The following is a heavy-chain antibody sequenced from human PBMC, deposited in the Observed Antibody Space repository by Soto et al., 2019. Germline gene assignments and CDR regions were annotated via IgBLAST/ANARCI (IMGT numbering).Heavy chain of an antibody. CDR2: MNPNSCNT. D-gene: IGHD6-19*01. V-gene: IGHV1-8*01. CDR3: ARERAVAGFDY. Sequence: QVQLVQSGAEVKKPGASVKVSCKASGYTFTSYDINWVRQATGEGLEWMGWMNPNSCNTGYAQKLQGRVTMTRNISISTAYMELSSLRSEDTAVYYCARERAVAGFDYWGQGTLVTVSS. CDR1: GYTFTSYD. J-gene: IGHJ4*02.